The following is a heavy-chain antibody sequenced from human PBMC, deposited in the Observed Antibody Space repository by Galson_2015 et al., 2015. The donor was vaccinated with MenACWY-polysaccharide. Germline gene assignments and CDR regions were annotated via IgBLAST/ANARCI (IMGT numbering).Heavy chain of an antibody. J-gene: IGHJ4*02. CDR1: GFTFDDYA. Sequence: SLRLSCAASGFTFDDYAMHWVRHAPGKGLEWVSGISWNSGSIGYADSVKGRFTISRDNAKNSLYLQMNSLRAEDTALYYCAKATRDRIRAHDVMVDYWGQGTLVTVSS. CDR3: AKATRDRIRAHDVMVDY. CDR2: ISWNSGSI. D-gene: IGHD1-14*01. V-gene: IGHV3-9*01.